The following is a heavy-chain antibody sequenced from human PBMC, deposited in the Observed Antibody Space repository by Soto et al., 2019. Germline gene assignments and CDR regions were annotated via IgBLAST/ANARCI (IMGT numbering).Heavy chain of an antibody. V-gene: IGHV4-4*07. CDR2: IHSSGTT. Sequence: PSETLSLTCTVPSGSINSFYWSWIRQPAGKGLEWIGRIHSSGTTNYNPSLKSRVTMSVDTSRNQFSLKLTSVTAADTAVYYCARDRIIGTSYSDYWGQGVLVTGS. CDR3: ARDRIIGTSYSDY. D-gene: IGHD1-7*01. J-gene: IGHJ4*02. CDR1: SGSINSFY.